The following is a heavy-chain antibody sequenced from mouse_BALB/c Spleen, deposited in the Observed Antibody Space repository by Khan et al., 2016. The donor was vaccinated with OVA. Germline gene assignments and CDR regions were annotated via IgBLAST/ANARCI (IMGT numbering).Heavy chain of an antibody. J-gene: IGHJ2*01. CDR2: TNPTNGRT. D-gene: IGHD1-1*01. CDR3: ASTTMIVVTCFDY. V-gene: IGHV1S81*02. Sequence: QVQLQQPGAELVKAGASVKLSCKASGYTFTSNWMHWVKQRLGQGLEWFGETNPTNGRTNYNEKFKGKATLTVDKSSSTAYLQLSGPTSEDTAVSTCASTTMIVVTCFDYWGQGTTLTVSS. CDR1: GYTFTSNW.